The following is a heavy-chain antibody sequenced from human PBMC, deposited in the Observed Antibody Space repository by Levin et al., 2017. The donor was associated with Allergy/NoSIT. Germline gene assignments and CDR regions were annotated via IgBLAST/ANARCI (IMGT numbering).Heavy chain of an antibody. J-gene: IGHJ5*02. CDR3: ARDMKSAAAGTGSWFDP. CDR1: GFTFSSYE. V-gene: IGHV3-48*03. D-gene: IGHD6-13*01. CDR2: ISSSGSTI. Sequence: GESLKISCAASGFTFSSYEMNWVRQAPGKGLEWVSYISSSGSTIYYADSVKGRFTISRDNAKNSLYLQMNSLRAEDTAVYYCARDMKSAAAGTGSWFDPWGQGTLVTVSS.